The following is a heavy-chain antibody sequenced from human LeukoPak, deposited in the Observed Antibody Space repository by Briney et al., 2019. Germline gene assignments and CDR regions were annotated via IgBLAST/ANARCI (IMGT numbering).Heavy chain of an antibody. D-gene: IGHD3-10*01. V-gene: IGHV4-59*01. J-gene: IGHJ4*02. CDR2: IYYSGST. CDR1: GGSISSYY. Sequence: SETLSLTCTVSGGSISSYYGSWIRQPPGKGLEWIGYIYYSGSTNYNPSLKSRVTISVDTSKNQFSLKLSSVTAADTAVYYCARKRGVPYYFDYWGQGTLVTVSS. CDR3: ARKRGVPYYFDY.